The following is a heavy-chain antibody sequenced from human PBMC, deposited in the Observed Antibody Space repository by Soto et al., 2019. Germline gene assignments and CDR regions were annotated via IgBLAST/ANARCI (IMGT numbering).Heavy chain of an antibody. CDR2: INAGNGNT. CDR1: GYTFTRYA. V-gene: IGHV1-3*01. Sequence: QVQLVQSGAAVKKPGASLKVSCKASGYTFTRYAMHWVRQAPGQRPEWMGWINAGNGNTKYSQKFPGRVTINSDTYARTAYMELRSLRAEDTAVYSCARVGAGIVGGMDVWGQGTTVTVSS. CDR3: ARVGAGIVGGMDV. J-gene: IGHJ6*02. D-gene: IGHD2-15*01.